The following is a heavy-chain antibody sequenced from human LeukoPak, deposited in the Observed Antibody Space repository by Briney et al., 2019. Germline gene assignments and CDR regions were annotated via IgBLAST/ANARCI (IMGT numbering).Heavy chain of an antibody. V-gene: IGHV3-23*01. CDR3: AKSHASIWNLYDY. CDR2: ITAGRCGT. CDR1: GFTFSGYA. J-gene: IGHJ4*02. D-gene: IGHD6-13*01. Sequence: GGSESLFCAASGFTFSGYAMSWVRLAPGKGLEWVSAITAGRCGTYYADSVKGRFTISRDNLKNMVFLQMNSLRAEDTAIYYCAKSHASIWNLYDYWGQGTLVTVTS.